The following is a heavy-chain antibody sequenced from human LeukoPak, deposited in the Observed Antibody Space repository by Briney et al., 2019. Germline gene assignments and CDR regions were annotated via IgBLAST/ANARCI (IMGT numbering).Heavy chain of an antibody. V-gene: IGHV1-69*05. CDR1: GYTFTSYY. CDR3: ASSVTTTGEEGNYYYYYMDV. J-gene: IGHJ6*03. D-gene: IGHD4-11*01. CDR2: IIPIFGTA. Sequence: GASVKVSCKASGYTFTSYYMHWVRQAPGQGLEWMGRIIPIFGTANYAQKFQGRVTITTDESTSTAYMELSSLRSEDTAVYYCASSVTTTGEEGNYYYYYMDVWGKGTTVTVSS.